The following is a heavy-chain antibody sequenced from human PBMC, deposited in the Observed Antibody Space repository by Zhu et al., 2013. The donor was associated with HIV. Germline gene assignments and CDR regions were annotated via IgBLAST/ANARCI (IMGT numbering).Heavy chain of an antibody. D-gene: IGHD2-8*02. CDR1: GYTLTELS. CDR3: VRGGYRWAFDI. CDR2: FDPEDGET. J-gene: IGHJ3*02. Sequence: QVQLVQSGAEVKKPGASVKVSCKVSGYTLTELSMHWVRQAPGKGLEWMGGFDPEDGETIYAQKFQGRVTITMTSSISTVYMELSSLRSDDTAVYYCVRGGYRWAFDIWGQGTVVIVSS. V-gene: IGHV1-24*01.